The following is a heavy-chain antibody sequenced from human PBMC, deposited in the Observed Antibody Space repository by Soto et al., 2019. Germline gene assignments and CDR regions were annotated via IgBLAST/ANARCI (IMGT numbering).Heavy chain of an antibody. CDR2: ISATGGGT. J-gene: IGHJ4*02. CDR3: AKDRRAGGNSAFYFDF. V-gene: IGHV3-23*01. CDR1: GFKFSNYA. Sequence: PGGSLRLCCAASGFKFSNYAMSWVRQAPRKGLEWVSLISATGGGTYYADSVKGRFTISRDNSHNTLYLQVHSLTAEDTAVYYCAKDRRAGGNSAFYFDFWGQGAQVTVSS. D-gene: IGHD3-16*01.